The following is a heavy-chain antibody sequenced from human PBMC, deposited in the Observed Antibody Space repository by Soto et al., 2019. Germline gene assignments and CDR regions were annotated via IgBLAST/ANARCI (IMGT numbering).Heavy chain of an antibody. D-gene: IGHD1-26*01. CDR1: GFTFSSYA. CDR2: IRGSGCST. J-gene: IGHJ3*02. CDR3: ANSYSLYGGATSCDI. V-gene: IGHV3-23*01. Sequence: GGSLRLSCAASGFTFSSYAMSWVRQAPGKGLEWVSAIRGSGCSTYYADSVKSRFTISRDNSKNTLYLQMNSLRAEDTAVYYCANSYSLYGGATSCDIWGQGTMVPV.